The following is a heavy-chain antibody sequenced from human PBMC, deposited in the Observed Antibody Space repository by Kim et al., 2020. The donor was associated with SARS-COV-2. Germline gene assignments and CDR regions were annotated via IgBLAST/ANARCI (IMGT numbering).Heavy chain of an antibody. D-gene: IGHD5-18*01. J-gene: IGHJ3*02. Sequence: VSVKSRITINPDTSKNQFSLQLNSVTPEDTAVYYCARDRLVDTAIDAFDIWGQGTMVTVSS. V-gene: IGHV6-1*01. CDR3: ARDRLVDTAIDAFDI.